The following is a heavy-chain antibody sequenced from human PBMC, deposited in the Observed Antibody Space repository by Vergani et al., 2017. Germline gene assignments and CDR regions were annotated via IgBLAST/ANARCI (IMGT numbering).Heavy chain of an antibody. CDR2: IWYDGSNK. J-gene: IGHJ6*02. D-gene: IGHD4-17*01. Sequence: QVQLVESGGGVVQPGRSLRLSCAASGFTFSSYGMHWVRQAPGKGLEWVAVIWYDGSNKYYADSVKGRFTISRDNSKNTLYLQMNSLRAEDTAVYYCARAQSDYGDDYYGMDVWGQGTTVTVSS. V-gene: IGHV3-33*01. CDR1: GFTFSSYG. CDR3: ARAQSDYGDDYYGMDV.